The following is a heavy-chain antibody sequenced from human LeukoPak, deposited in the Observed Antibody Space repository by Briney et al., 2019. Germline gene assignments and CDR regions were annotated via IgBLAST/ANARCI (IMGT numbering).Heavy chain of an antibody. CDR1: GFTFSSYS. CDR2: ISSSSSYI. V-gene: IGHV3-21*01. CDR3: ASREGGSSWYS. J-gene: IGHJ4*02. Sequence: GGSLRLSCAASGFTFSSYSMNWVRQAPGKGLEWVSSISSSSSYIYYADSVKGRFTISRDNSKNTLYLQMNSLRAEDTAVYYCASREGGSSWYSWGQGTLVTVSS. D-gene: IGHD6-13*01.